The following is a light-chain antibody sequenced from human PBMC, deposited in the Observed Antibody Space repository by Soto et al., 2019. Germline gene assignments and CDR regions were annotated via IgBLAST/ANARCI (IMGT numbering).Light chain of an antibody. Sequence: EIVLTQSPDTLSLSPGEGTTLSCRASQGVTSNYLAWHQQKPGQTPRLLVYGASSRATGIPDRFSGSGSGTDFTLTISRLEPEDFAVYYCQQYGSSGTFGQGTKVDIK. CDR1: QGVTSNY. CDR3: QQYGSSGT. V-gene: IGKV3-20*01. J-gene: IGKJ1*01. CDR2: GAS.